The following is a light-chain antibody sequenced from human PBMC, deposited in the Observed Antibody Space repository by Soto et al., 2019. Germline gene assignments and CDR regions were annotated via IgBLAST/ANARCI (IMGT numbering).Light chain of an antibody. J-gene: IGLJ2*01. CDR1: SSDVGTYNY. V-gene: IGLV2-14*01. CDR3: SSYTSSSTSVV. Sequence: QSALTQPASVSGSPGQSITISCTGTSSDVGTYNYVSWYQQHPGNAPKLMIYDVSNRPSGVSDRFSGSKSGNTASLTISGLQAEDDADYYCSSYTSSSTSVVFGGGTKLTVL. CDR2: DVS.